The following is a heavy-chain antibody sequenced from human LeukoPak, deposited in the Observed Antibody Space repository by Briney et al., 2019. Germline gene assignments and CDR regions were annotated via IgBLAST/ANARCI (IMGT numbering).Heavy chain of an antibody. V-gene: IGHV4-34*01. CDR2: INHSGST. CDR1: GGSFSGYY. CDR3: ARSYGIAVAGTPYYYYYMDV. Sequence: PSETLSLTCAVYGGSFSGYYWSWIRQPPGKGLEWIGEINHSGSTNYNPSLKSRVTISVDTSKNQFSLKLSSVTAADTAVYYCARSYGIAVAGTPYYYYYMDVWGKGTTVTVSS. D-gene: IGHD6-19*01. J-gene: IGHJ6*03.